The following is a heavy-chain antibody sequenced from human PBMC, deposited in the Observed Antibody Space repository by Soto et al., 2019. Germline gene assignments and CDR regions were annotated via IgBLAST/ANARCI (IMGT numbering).Heavy chain of an antibody. CDR3: ARAFPDSSSRHNDY. CDR1: GFTFSSYW. D-gene: IGHD6-13*01. Sequence: PGGSLRLSCAASGFTFSSYWMYWVRQAPGKGLVWVSRVNTDGSSTTYADSVEGRFTISRDNAKNTLYLQMNSLRAEDTAVYYCARAFPDSSSRHNDYWGQGTLVTVSS. J-gene: IGHJ4*02. CDR2: VNTDGSST. V-gene: IGHV3-74*01.